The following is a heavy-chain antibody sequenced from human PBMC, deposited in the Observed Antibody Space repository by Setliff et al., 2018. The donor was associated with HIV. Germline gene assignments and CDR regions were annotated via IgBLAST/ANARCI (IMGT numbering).Heavy chain of an antibody. J-gene: IGHJ4*02. Sequence: SETLSLTCTVSGVSISSGGYYWNWIRQHPGKGLEWIGHISYSGSTYDNPSLKSRVTISIDTSKNQFSLQLTSVAAADTAVYYCVRQGWDQGRVSSYYFDYWGQGTLVTVSS. CDR1: GVSISSGGYY. V-gene: IGHV4-39*01. D-gene: IGHD1-26*01. CDR3: VRQGWDQGRVSSYYFDY. CDR2: ISYSGST.